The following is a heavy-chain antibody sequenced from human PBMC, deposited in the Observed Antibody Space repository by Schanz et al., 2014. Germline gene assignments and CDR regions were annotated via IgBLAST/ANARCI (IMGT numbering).Heavy chain of an antibody. Sequence: QVQLVESGGGLVKPGGSLRLSCAASGFTFSDYYMSWVRQAPGKGLEWVSYISSVGISKYYADPVKGRFTISRDSAKNSLSLDMTSLSAADTTVYSCATHRSYFYAMDVWGQGTTVTVSS. J-gene: IGHJ6*02. CDR3: ATHRSYFYAMDV. CDR1: GFTFSDYY. V-gene: IGHV3-11*01. CDR2: ISSVGISK.